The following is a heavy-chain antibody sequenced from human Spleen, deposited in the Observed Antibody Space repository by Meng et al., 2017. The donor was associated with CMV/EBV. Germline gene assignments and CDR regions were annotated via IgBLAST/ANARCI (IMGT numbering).Heavy chain of an antibody. V-gene: IGHV1-2*02. CDR2: INPNSGGT. CDR3: ARGDCTDGVCYSPVDY. CDR1: GYSFTGYY. D-gene: IGHD2-8*01. J-gene: IGHJ4*02. Sequence: SGYSFTGYYLHWVRQAPGQGLEWMGSINPNSGGTNYAQKFQGRVTMTRDTSITTAYMELSSLRSDDTAVYYCARGDCTDGVCYSPVDYWGQGTLVTVSS.